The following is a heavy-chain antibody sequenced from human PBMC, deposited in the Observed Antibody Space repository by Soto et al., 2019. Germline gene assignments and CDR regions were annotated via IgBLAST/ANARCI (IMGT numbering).Heavy chain of an antibody. V-gene: IGHV3-15*01. J-gene: IGHJ3*02. CDR1: GFTFTNAW. CDR2: IKSKTDGGTI. Sequence: GGSLRLSCAASGFTFTNAWMTWVRQAPGKGLEWVGRIKSKTDGGTIDYAAPVKGRFTISRDDSKNTLYLQMNSLKTEDTAVYYCTTGPNLRPLAAFDIWGQGTMVTVSS. CDR3: TTGPNLRPLAAFDI.